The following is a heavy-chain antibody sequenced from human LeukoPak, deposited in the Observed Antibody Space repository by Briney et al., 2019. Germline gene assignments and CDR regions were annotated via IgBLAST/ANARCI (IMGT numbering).Heavy chain of an antibody. D-gene: IGHD6-19*01. Sequence: GRSLRLSCAASGFTFSSYEMNWVRQAPGKGLEWVANIGYSGRTIYYADSVKGRFTISRDNAKNSLYLQMNSLRVEDTAVYYCALLAVASDFDYWGQGALVTVSS. CDR3: ALLAVASDFDY. J-gene: IGHJ4*02. V-gene: IGHV3-48*03. CDR1: GFTFSSYE. CDR2: IGYSGRTI.